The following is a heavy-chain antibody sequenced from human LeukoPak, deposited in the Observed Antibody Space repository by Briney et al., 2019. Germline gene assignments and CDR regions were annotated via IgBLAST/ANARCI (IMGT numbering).Heavy chain of an antibody. J-gene: IGHJ4*02. D-gene: IGHD6-13*01. V-gene: IGHV3-30*04. CDR1: GFTFSSYA. CDR3: AKDRYSSSWLPI. Sequence: GRSLRLSCAASGFTFSSYAMHWVRQAPGKGLEWVAVISYDGSNKYYADSVKGRFTISRDNSKNTLYLQMNSLRAEDTAVYYCAKDRYSSSWLPIWGQGTLVTVSS. CDR2: ISYDGSNK.